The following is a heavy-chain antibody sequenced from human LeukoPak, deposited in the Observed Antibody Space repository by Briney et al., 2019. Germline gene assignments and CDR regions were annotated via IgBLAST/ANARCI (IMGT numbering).Heavy chain of an antibody. CDR1: GGSISRGGYY. V-gene: IGHV4-31*03. CDR3: AKDEDVVVTTILFDY. Sequence: SETLSLTCTVSGGSISRGGYYWSWTRQHPGKGLEYIGYIYYSGSIYYNPSLKSRVTISLDPSKNQFSLKLSSVTAADTAIYYCAKDEDVVVTTILFDYWGRGTLVTVSS. J-gene: IGHJ4*02. CDR2: IYYSGSI. D-gene: IGHD2-21*02.